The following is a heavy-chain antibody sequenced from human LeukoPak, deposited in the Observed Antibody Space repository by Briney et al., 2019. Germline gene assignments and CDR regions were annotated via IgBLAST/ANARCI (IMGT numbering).Heavy chain of an antibody. Sequence: GGSLRLSCAASGFTLNNYAMGWVRQAPGKGLGWVSTISSSGGRTYYADSVKGRFTFSRDDSKNTLYLQMNSLRAEDTAVYYCTKEGGLYDSGGYFDYWGQGTLVTVSS. CDR2: ISSSGGRT. CDR1: GFTLNNYA. V-gene: IGHV3-23*01. J-gene: IGHJ4*02. D-gene: IGHD3-3*01. CDR3: TKEGGLYDSGGYFDY.